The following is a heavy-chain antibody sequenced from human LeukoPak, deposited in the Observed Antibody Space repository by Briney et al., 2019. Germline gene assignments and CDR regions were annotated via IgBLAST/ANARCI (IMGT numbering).Heavy chain of an antibody. CDR1: GGSVISGSYY. CDR2: IYYSGST. J-gene: IGHJ4*02. V-gene: IGHV4-61*01. D-gene: IGHD4-11*01. CDR3: ARDTEAVIFDY. Sequence: SETLPLTCTVSGGSVISGSYYWSWIRQPPGKGLEWIGYIYYSGSTNYNPSLKSRVTMSVDTSKNQFSLKLSSVTAADTAVYYCARDTEAVIFDYWGQGTLVTVSS.